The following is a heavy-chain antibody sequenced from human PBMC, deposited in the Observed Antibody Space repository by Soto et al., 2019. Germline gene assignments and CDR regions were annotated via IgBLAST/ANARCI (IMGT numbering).Heavy chain of an antibody. CDR3: AKDPYDILTGWTYEYLY. Sequence: HPGGSLRLSCAASGFTFSSYAMSWVRQAPGKGLEWVSAISGSGGSTYYADSVKGRFTISRDNSKNTLYLQMNSLRAEDTAVYYCAKDPYDILTGWTYEYLYWGQGTLVTVSS. D-gene: IGHD3-9*01. V-gene: IGHV3-23*01. CDR2: ISGSGGST. CDR1: GFTFSSYA. J-gene: IGHJ4*02.